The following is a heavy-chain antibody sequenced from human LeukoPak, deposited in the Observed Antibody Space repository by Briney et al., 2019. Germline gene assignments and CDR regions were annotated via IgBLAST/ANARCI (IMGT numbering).Heavy chain of an antibody. D-gene: IGHD3-22*01. J-gene: IGHJ4*02. CDR3: ARRNHYDNKEIDY. CDR2: ISGSGGST. Sequence: PGGSLRLSCAASGFTFSSYGMSWVRQAPGKGLEWVSAISGSGGSTYYADSVKGRFTISRDNSKNTLYLQMNSLRAEDTAVYYCARRNHYDNKEIDYWGQGTLVTVSS. CDR1: GFTFSSYG. V-gene: IGHV3-23*01.